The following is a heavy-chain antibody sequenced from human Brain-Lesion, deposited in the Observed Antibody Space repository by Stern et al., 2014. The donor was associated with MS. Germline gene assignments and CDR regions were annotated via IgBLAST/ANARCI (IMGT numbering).Heavy chain of an antibody. J-gene: IGHJ4*02. CDR3: ARGGAVTTSDYYLDY. D-gene: IGHD4-17*01. V-gene: IGHV3-30*01. CDR1: GFTFSCHA. Sequence: QVQLVESGGGVDQPGRSLRLSCAASGFTFSCHAMHLVRQAPGKGLEWVALISYDGSDKNDADSVKGRFTISRDNSRNTLYLQMNSLRVDDTAVYYCARGGAVTTSDYYLDYWGQGILVTVSS. CDR2: ISYDGSDK.